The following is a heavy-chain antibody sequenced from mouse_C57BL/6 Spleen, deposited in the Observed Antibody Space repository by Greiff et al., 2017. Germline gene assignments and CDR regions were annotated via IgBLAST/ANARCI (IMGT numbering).Heavy chain of an antibody. D-gene: IGHD2-4*01. Sequence: EVQLVESGAGLVKPGGSLKLSCAASGFTFSSYAMSWVRQTPEKRLEWVADISSGGDYIYYADTVKGRFTISRDNTRNTLYLQMSSLKSEDTAMYYCARAVYDCDDYVDYWGQGTTLTVSS. CDR3: ARAVYDCDDYVDY. CDR1: GFTFSSYA. J-gene: IGHJ2*01. V-gene: IGHV5S21*01. CDR2: ISSGGDYI.